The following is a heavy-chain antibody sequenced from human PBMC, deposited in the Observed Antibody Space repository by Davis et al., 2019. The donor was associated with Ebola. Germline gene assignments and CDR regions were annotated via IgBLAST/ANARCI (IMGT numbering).Heavy chain of an antibody. Sequence: GESLKISCAASGFTFSDYYMSWIRQAPGKGLEWVSYISSSGSTIYYADSVKGRFTISRDNAKNSLYLQMSSLRAEDTALYYCAKDSSNWYGGAQYFQHWGQGTLVTVSS. D-gene: IGHD6-13*01. J-gene: IGHJ1*01. CDR2: ISSSGSTI. CDR1: GFTFSDYY. V-gene: IGHV3-11*01. CDR3: AKDSSNWYGGAQYFQH.